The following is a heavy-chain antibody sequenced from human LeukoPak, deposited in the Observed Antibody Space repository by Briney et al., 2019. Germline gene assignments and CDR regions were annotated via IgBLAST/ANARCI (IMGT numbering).Heavy chain of an antibody. V-gene: IGHV3-33*01. Sequence: GGSLRLSCAASGFTFSSYGMHWVRQAPGKGLEWVAVIWYDGSNKYYADSVKGRFTISRDNSKNTLYLQMNSLRAEDTAVYYCARRRSSSWGGYYYYYYYMDVWAKGPRSPSP. CDR1: GFTFSSYG. D-gene: IGHD6-13*01. CDR3: ARRRSSSWGGYYYYYYYMDV. J-gene: IGHJ6*03. CDR2: IWYDGSNK.